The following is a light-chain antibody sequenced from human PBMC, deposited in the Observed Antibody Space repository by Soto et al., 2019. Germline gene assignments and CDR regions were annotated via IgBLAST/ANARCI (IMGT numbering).Light chain of an antibody. Sequence: QAASVSGSPGQSITISCTGTSSDVGGYNHVSWYQQHPGKAPKLMIYDVTNRPSGVSNRFSGSKSGNTASLTISGLQAEDEADYYCNSYTSTNTLVFGGGTKVTVL. V-gene: IGLV2-14*03. J-gene: IGLJ2*01. CDR1: SSDVGGYNH. CDR2: DVT. CDR3: NSYTSTNTLV.